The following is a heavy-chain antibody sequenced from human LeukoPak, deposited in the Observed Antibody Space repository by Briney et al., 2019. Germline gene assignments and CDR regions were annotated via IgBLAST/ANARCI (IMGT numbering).Heavy chain of an antibody. CDR1: GGSISGYY. CDR2: INDSGGT. J-gene: IGHJ4*02. Sequence: SETLSLTCTVSGGSISGYYWSWIRQPPGKALQWIGYINDSGGTDYNPSLKSRVTISVDMSNNQVSLKLSSVTTADTAIYYCARHLPVRAGAARFLDYWGQGILVTVSS. CDR3: ARHLPVRAGAARFLDY. D-gene: IGHD4/OR15-4a*01. V-gene: IGHV4-59*08.